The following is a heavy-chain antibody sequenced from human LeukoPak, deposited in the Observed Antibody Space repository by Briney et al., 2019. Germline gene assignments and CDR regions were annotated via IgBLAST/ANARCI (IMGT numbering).Heavy chain of an antibody. Sequence: SETLSLTCTVSGGSISSYYWSWIRQPPGKGLEWIGYIYYGGSTNYNPSLKSRVTISVDTSKNQFSLKLSSVTAADTAVYYCARDEAVAGSDYYYGMDVWGQGTTVTVSS. CDR1: GGSISSYY. D-gene: IGHD6-19*01. CDR2: IYYGGST. CDR3: ARDEAVAGSDYYYGMDV. J-gene: IGHJ6*02. V-gene: IGHV4-59*01.